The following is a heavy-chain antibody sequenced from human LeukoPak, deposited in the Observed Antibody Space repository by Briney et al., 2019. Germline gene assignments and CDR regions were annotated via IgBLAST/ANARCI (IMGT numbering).Heavy chain of an antibody. CDR1: GYTFTGYY. CDR3: ASEGGFWSGYLLSVSYGMDV. Sequence: ASVKVSCKASGYTFTGYYMHWVRQAPGQGLEWMGWINPNSSGTNYAQKFQGWVTMTRDTSISTAYMELSSLRSEDTAVYYCASEGGFWSGYLLSVSYGMDVWGQGTTVTVSS. CDR2: INPNSSGT. J-gene: IGHJ6*02. V-gene: IGHV1-2*04. D-gene: IGHD3-3*01.